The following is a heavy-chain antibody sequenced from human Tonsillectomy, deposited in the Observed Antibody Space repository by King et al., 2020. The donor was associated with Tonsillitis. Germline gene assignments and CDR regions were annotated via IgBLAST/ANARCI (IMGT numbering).Heavy chain of an antibody. Sequence: QLQESGPGLVKPSQTLSLTCTVSGGSISSGGYYWSWIRQHPGKGLEWIGYIYYSGSTDYNPSLKSRVSISVDTSKNHFSLKLSSVTAADTAVYYCARDSVGKGLTVYYDGMDVWGQGTTVTVSS. V-gene: IGHV4-31*03. CDR2: IYYSGST. CDR3: ARDSVGKGLTVYYDGMDV. D-gene: IGHD1-14*01. J-gene: IGHJ6*02. CDR1: GGSISSGGYY.